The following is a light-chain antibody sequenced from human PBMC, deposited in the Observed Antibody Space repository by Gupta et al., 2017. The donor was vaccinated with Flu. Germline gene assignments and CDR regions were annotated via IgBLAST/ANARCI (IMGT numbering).Light chain of an antibody. CDR3: QVWESSDDHWV. V-gene: IGLV3-21*02. J-gene: IGLJ3*02. Sequence: SFVVTQSPSVSVAPGQTARLICGGNNIGSQSVHWYQQQPGPAPVLVVYADSDRPSGIPERFSGSNSGNTATLIISRVEAGDEADYYCQVWESSDDHWVFGGGTKLTVL. CDR2: ADS. CDR1: NIGSQS.